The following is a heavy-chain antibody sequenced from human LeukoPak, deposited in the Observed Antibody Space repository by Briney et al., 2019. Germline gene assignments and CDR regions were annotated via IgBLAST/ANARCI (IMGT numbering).Heavy chain of an antibody. CDR3: ARNPGIVVVPAATPGGYFDY. J-gene: IGHJ4*02. Sequence: GGSLRLSCAAYGFTFSSYSMNWVRQAPGKGLEWVSSISSSSSYIYYADSVEGRLTISRDNAKNSLYLQMNSLRAEDTAVYYCARNPGIVVVPAATPGGYFDYWGQGTLVTVSS. D-gene: IGHD2-2*01. V-gene: IGHV3-21*01. CDR1: GFTFSSYS. CDR2: ISSSSSYI.